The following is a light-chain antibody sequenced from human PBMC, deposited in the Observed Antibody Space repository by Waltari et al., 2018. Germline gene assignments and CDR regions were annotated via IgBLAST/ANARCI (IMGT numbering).Light chain of an antibody. V-gene: IGLV3-25*03. CDR1: ALSRQY. CDR3: QTTDSSGAWA. CDR2: KDS. J-gene: IGLJ3*02. Sequence: SHELTQPPSVSVSPGQTARTTCSGDALSRQYAYWYQQKAGQAPVAVICKDSERPSGIPGRFSGSTSGTTVTLTISGVQAEDEADYYCQTTDSSGAWAFGGGTKLTVL.